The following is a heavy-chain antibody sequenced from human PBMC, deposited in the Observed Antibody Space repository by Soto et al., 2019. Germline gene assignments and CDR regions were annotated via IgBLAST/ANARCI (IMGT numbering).Heavy chain of an antibody. D-gene: IGHD6-13*01. CDR2: IRGTTTI. Sequence: DVQLVESGGGLEQPGGSLRLSCAASGFSFRDHSMNWVRQAPGKGLEWISYIRGTTTISYADSVKGRFTISRDNAENSLYLQMNSLRDEDTAVYYCARDLSWAFDHWGQGALVTVSS. CDR3: ARDLSWAFDH. CDR1: GFSFRDHS. V-gene: IGHV3-48*02. J-gene: IGHJ4*02.